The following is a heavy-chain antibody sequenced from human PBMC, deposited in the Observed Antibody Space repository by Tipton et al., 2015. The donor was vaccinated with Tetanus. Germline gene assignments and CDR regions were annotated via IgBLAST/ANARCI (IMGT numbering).Heavy chain of an antibody. CDR1: GYTFTSYG. D-gene: IGHD2-21*01. CDR2: LNPKSGST. J-gene: IGHJ5*02. Sequence: QSGAEVKKPGASVKVSCKASGYTFTSYGLNWVRKAAGRGFEWMGWLNPKSGSTAYAQKFQGRVTMTTNTSITTAFMEVTSLTHEDTAVYYCVRHVVGAVPKGYNWFAPWGQGTLVTVSS. CDR3: VRHVVGAVPKGYNWFAP. V-gene: IGHV1-8*01.